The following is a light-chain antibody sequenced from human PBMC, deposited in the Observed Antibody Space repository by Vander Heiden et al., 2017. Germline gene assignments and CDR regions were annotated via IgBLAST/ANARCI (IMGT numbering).Light chain of an antibody. V-gene: IGKV1-5*01. CDR3: QQYKGT. Sequence: GDRVTITCRASQSISSWLAWYQQKPGKAPKLLIYDASSLESGVPSRCSGSGSGTEFTLTISSLQPDDFATYYCQQYKGTFGQGTKVEIK. J-gene: IGKJ1*01. CDR1: QSISSW. CDR2: DAS.